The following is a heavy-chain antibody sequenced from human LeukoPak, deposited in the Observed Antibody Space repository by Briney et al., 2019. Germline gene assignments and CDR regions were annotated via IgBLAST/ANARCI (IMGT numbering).Heavy chain of an antibody. CDR1: GGSISSYY. V-gene: IGHV4-59*06. CDR3: ARDPLHDFWSVNDAFDI. CDR2: IYYSGST. D-gene: IGHD3-3*01. J-gene: IGHJ3*02. Sequence: SETLSLTCTVSGGSISSYYWSWIRQPPGKGLEWIGYIYYSGSTYYNPSLKSRVTISVDTSKNQFSLKLSSVTAADTAVYYCARDPLHDFWSVNDAFDIWGQGTMVTVSS.